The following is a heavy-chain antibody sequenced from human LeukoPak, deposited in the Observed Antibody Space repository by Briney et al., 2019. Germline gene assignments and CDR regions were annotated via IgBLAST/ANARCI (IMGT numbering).Heavy chain of an antibody. D-gene: IGHD1-26*01. CDR1: GFTFSSYA. CDR3: AREELLHLDY. J-gene: IGHJ4*02. Sequence: GGSLRLSCAASGFTFSSYAMHWVRQAPGKGLEWVAVISYDGSNKYYADSVKGRFTISRDNSKNTLYLQMNSLRAEDTAVYYCAREELLHLDYWGQGTLVTVSS. CDR2: ISYDGSNK. V-gene: IGHV3-30-3*01.